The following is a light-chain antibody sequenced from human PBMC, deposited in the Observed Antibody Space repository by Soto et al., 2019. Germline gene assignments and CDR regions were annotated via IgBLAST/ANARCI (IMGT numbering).Light chain of an antibody. Sequence: DIQMTQSPSTLSASVGERVTITCRASQSISAWLAWYQQKPGKAPKLLIYKASNVESGVPSRFSGSGSGTEFTLTISSLQPDDFATYYCQQYHSYPLTFGQATRLEIK. CDR1: QSISAW. CDR2: KAS. CDR3: QQYHSYPLT. J-gene: IGKJ5*01. V-gene: IGKV1-5*03.